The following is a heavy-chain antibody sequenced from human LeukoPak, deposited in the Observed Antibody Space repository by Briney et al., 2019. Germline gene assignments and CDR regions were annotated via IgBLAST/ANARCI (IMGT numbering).Heavy chain of an antibody. CDR3: AREYLRAFDS. Sequence: PSQTLSLTCTVSGGSITSGPYYWTWIRQHPGEGLGWVGYIHYSGYTSYSPSLKSRLTLSMDTSNNDFSLELTSVTAADTAVYYCAREYLRAFDSWGQGALVTVSS. J-gene: IGHJ4*02. V-gene: IGHV4-31*03. CDR2: IHYSGYT. D-gene: IGHD5/OR15-5a*01. CDR1: GGSITSGPYY.